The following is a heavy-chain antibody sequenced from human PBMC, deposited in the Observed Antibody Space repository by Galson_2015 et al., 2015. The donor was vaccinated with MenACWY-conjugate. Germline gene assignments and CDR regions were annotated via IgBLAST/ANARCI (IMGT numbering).Heavy chain of an antibody. D-gene: IGHD6-13*01. CDR3: ARIRGVWQQLVT. CDR1: GGSISSFS. CDR2: INYIDNI. Sequence: QESGPGLVKPSETLSLTCTVSGGSISSFSWSWIRQTPGKRLEWIGSINYIDNITSHPSLKSRLSISADTSKNQFSLKLNSVTAADTAVYYCARIRGVWQQLVTWGQGTLVTVSS. V-gene: IGHV4-59*13. J-gene: IGHJ4*02.